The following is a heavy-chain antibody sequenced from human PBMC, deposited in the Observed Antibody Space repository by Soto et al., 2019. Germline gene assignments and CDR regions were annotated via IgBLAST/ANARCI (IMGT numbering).Heavy chain of an antibody. D-gene: IGHD5-12*01. Sequence: SETLSLTCTVSGGSISSDLWSWTRQPPGKGLEWIGYIYYSGSTNYNPSLKSRVTISVDTSKNQFSLKLSSVTAADTAVYYCAGSYGGYGGYFDYWGQGTLVTVSS. J-gene: IGHJ4*02. CDR2: IYYSGST. CDR1: GGSISSDL. V-gene: IGHV4-59*01. CDR3: AGSYGGYGGYFDY.